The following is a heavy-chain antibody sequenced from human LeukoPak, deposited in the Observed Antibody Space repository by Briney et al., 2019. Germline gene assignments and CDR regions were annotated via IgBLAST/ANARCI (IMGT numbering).Heavy chain of an antibody. V-gene: IGHV3-7*01. D-gene: IGHD1-7*01. CDR1: GFTFSNYW. CDR2: IKQDGSEK. Sequence: GGSLRLSCATSGFTFSNYWMSWVRQAPGKGLEWVANIKQDGSEKYYVNSVKGRFTISRDNAKNSLYLQMNSLRAEDTAIYYCAREDDWNYEDYWGQGTLVTVSS. J-gene: IGHJ4*02. CDR3: AREDDWNYEDY.